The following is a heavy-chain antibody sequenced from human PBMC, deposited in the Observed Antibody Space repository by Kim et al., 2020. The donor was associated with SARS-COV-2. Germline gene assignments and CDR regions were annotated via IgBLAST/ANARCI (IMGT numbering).Heavy chain of an antibody. D-gene: IGHD2-21*02. CDR3: AKDAEIVVVTATHFDY. J-gene: IGHJ4*02. V-gene: IGHV3-30*02. Sequence: DSVKGRFTISRDNSKNTLYLQMNSLRAEDTAVYYCAKDAEIVVVTATHFDYWGQGTLVTVSS.